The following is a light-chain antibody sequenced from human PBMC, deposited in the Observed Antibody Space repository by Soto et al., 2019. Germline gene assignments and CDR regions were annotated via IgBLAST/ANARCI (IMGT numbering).Light chain of an antibody. V-gene: IGLV2-8*01. J-gene: IGLJ1*01. Sequence: QSVLTQSPSASGSPGQSVTISCTGTSSDIGGYNSVSWYQQHPGKAPKVMIYDVTKRPSGVPDRFSGPKSGNTASLTVSALQAEDEADYYCSSYTDRKNLVFGTGTKVTVL. CDR3: SSYTDRKNLV. CDR1: SSDIGGYNS. CDR2: DVT.